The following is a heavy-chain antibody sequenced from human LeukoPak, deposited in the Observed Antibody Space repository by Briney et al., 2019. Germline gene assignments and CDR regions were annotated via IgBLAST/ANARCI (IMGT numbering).Heavy chain of an antibody. V-gene: IGHV3-48*04. Sequence: GGSLRLSCAASGFTFSSYSMNWVRQAPGKGLEWVSYISSSSSTIYYADSVKGRFTISRDNAKNSLYLQMNSLRAEDTAVYYCAREGYVPADYWGQGALVTVSS. D-gene: IGHD2-2*01. CDR3: AREGYVPADY. J-gene: IGHJ4*02. CDR1: GFTFSSYS. CDR2: ISSSSSTI.